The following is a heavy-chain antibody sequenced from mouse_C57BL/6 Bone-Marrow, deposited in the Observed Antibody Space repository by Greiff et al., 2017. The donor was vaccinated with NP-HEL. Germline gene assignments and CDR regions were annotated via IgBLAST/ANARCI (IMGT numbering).Heavy chain of an antibody. D-gene: IGHD2-2*01. CDR3: ARSGYLYYFDY. J-gene: IGHJ2*01. CDR2: ISSGSSTI. Sequence: EVQLVESGGGLVKPGGSLKLSCAASGFTFSDYGMHWVRQAPEKGLEWVAYISSGSSTIYYADTVTGRFTISRDNAKNTLFLQMTSLRSEDTAMYYCARSGYLYYFDYWGKGTTRTVSS. V-gene: IGHV5-17*01. CDR1: GFTFSDYG.